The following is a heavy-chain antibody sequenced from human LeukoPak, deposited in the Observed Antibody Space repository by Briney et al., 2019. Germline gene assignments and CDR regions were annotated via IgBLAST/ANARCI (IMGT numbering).Heavy chain of an antibody. J-gene: IGHJ6*02. V-gene: IGHV3-21*01. CDR2: ISSSSSYI. CDR1: GFTFSSYI. CDR3: AREYYYGSGRYAYYYYGMDV. D-gene: IGHD3-10*01. Sequence: GGSLRLSCAASGFTFSSYIMNWVRQAPGKGLEWVSSISSSSSYIYYADSVKGRFTISRDNAKNSLYLQMNSLRAEDTAVYYCAREYYYGSGRYAYYYYGMDVWGQGTTVTVSS.